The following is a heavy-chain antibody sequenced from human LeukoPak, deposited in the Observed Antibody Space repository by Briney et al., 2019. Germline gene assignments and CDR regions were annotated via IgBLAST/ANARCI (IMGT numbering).Heavy chain of an antibody. CDR3: ARDGRDYYDSSGYYYYFDY. CDR1: GGSISSSS. J-gene: IGHJ4*02. V-gene: IGHV3-21*01. Sequence: ETLSLTCTVSGGSISSSSYYWGWIRQAPGKGLEWVSPISSSSSYIYYADSVKGRFTISRDNAKNSLYLQMNSLRAEDTAVYYCARDGRDYYDSSGYYYYFDYWGQGTLVTVSS. D-gene: IGHD3-22*01. CDR2: ISSSSSYI.